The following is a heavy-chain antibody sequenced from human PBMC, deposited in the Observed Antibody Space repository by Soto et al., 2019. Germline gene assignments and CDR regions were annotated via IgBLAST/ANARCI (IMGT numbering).Heavy chain of an antibody. V-gene: IGHV1-46*01. Sequence: GASVKVSCKASGYTFTSYYMHWVRQAPGQGLEWMGIINPGGGSTSYAQKFQGRVTMTRDTSTSTVYMELSSLRSEDTAVYYCARMSAGIAAAAKGFYYYGMDVWGQGTTVTVSS. J-gene: IGHJ6*02. D-gene: IGHD6-13*01. CDR3: ARMSAGIAAAAKGFYYYGMDV. CDR1: GYTFTSYY. CDR2: INPGGGST.